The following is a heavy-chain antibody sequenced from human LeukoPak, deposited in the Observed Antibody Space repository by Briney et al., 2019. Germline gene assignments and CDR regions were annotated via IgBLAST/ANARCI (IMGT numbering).Heavy chain of an antibody. CDR3: ARVVTPPGGRHDAFDI. J-gene: IGHJ3*02. Sequence: SSETLSLTCTVSGGSISSSSYYWGWIRQPPGTGLEWIGSIYYSGSTYYNPSLKSRVTISVDTSKNQFSLKLSSVTAADTAVYYCARVVTPPGGRHDAFDIWGQGTMVTVSS. CDR2: IYYSGST. CDR1: GGSISSSSYY. D-gene: IGHD4-23*01. V-gene: IGHV4-39*07.